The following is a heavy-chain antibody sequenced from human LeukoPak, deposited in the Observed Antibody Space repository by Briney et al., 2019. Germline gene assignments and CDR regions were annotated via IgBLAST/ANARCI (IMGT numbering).Heavy chain of an antibody. J-gene: IGHJ4*02. D-gene: IGHD2-21*02. Sequence: GGSLRLSCAASGFTFRDYAESWVRQAPGKGLEWVSVIIGGGGSIYYADSVKGRFTISRDNSKYTLYLQMNSLRAEDTAVYYCAKVGGDWGLFDYWGQGTLVTVSS. CDR3: AKVGGDWGLFDY. V-gene: IGHV3-23*01. CDR1: GFTFRDYA. CDR2: IIGGGGSI.